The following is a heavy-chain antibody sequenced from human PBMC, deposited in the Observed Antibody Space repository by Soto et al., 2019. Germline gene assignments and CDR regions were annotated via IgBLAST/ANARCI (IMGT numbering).Heavy chain of an antibody. CDR3: ARGPTHYDFGVVTSYYYYGMDV. CDR1: GGTFSSYA. D-gene: IGHD3-3*01. CDR2: IIPIFGTA. Sequence: SVKVSCKASGGTFSSYAISWVRQAPGQGLEWMGGIIPIFGTANYAQKFQGRVTITADESTSTAYMELSSLRSEDTAVYYCARGPTHYDFGVVTSYYYYGMDVWGQGTTVTVSS. J-gene: IGHJ6*02. V-gene: IGHV1-69*13.